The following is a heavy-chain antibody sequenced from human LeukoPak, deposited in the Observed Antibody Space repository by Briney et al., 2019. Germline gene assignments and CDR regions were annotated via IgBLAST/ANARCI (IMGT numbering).Heavy chain of an antibody. V-gene: IGHV3-11*01. CDR2: ISSSGSTI. J-gene: IGHJ6*02. CDR1: GFTFSDYY. Sequence: GGSLRLSCAASGFTFSDYYMSWIRQAPGEGLEWVSYISSSGSTIYYADSVKGRFTVSRDNAKNSLYLQMNNLRAEDTAVYYCARDSTGDPHYYYYGMDVWGQGTTVTVSS. D-gene: IGHD4-17*01. CDR3: ARDSTGDPHYYYYGMDV.